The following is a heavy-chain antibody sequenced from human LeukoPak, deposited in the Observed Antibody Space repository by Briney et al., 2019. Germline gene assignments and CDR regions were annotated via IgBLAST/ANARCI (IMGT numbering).Heavy chain of an antibody. D-gene: IGHD3-22*01. Sequence: SETLSLTCTVSGDSISSSSYYWGWIRQPPGKGLEWIGSIYYSGITYYNPSLKSRVTISIDTSKNQFSLKLSSVTAADTAVYYCARGPGNYYDNSGYFDYWGQGTLVTLSS. J-gene: IGHJ4*02. CDR1: GDSISSSSYY. CDR2: IYYSGIT. CDR3: ARGPGNYYDNSGYFDY. V-gene: IGHV4-39*07.